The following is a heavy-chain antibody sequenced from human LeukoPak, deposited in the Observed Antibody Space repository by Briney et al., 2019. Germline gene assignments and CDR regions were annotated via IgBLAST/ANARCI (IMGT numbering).Heavy chain of an antibody. CDR2: TRNKANSYTT. D-gene: IGHD3-10*01. V-gene: IGHV3-72*01. CDR3: ARVRITMVRGVKHDAFDI. J-gene: IGHJ3*02. Sequence: GGSLRLSCAASGFTFSEHYMDWVRQAPGKGREWVGRTRNKANSYTTEYAASVKGRFTISRDDSKNSLYLQMNSLKTEDTAVYYCARVRITMVRGVKHDAFDIWGQGTMVTVSS. CDR1: GFTFSEHY.